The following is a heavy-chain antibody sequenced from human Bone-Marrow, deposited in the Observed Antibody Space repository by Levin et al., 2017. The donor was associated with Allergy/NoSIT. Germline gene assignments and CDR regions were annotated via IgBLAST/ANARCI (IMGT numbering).Heavy chain of an antibody. J-gene: IGHJ5*02. V-gene: IGHV1-2*02. CDR2: INPNSGST. Sequence: ASVKVSCKASGYTFTGYYLYWMRQAPGQGLEWMGWINPNSGSTNYAQKFQGRVTLTRDTSISTAYMELTRLRSDDTAVYYCARDPDGGSRRCTWFDTWGQGTMVTVSS. D-gene: IGHD4-23*01. CDR3: ARDPDGGSRRCTWFDT. CDR1: GYTFTGYY.